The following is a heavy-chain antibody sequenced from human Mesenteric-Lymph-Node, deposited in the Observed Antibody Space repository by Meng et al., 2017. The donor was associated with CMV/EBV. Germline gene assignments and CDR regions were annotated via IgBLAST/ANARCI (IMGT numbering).Heavy chain of an antibody. CDR2: ISSSSSYI. V-gene: IGHV3-21*01. Sequence: GESLKISCASSGFTFSSYSMNWVRQAPGKGLEWVSSISSSSSYIYYADSVKGRFTISRDNAKNSLYLQMNSLRAEDTAVYYCASAIQHASYWGQGTLVTVSS. CDR1: GFTFSSYS. J-gene: IGHJ4*02. D-gene: IGHD5-18*01. CDR3: ASAIQHASY.